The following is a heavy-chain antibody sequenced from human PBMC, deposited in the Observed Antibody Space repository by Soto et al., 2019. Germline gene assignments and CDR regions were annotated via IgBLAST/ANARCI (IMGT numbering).Heavy chain of an antibody. CDR3: AADPLWWVAAAGTKYYGMDV. CDR2: IVVGSGNT. J-gene: IGHJ6*02. V-gene: IGHV1-58*01. CDR1: GYTFTGSA. D-gene: IGHD6-13*01. Sequence: SVKVSCNASGYTFTGSAVQWVRQARGQRLEWIGWIVVGSGNTNYAQKIQERVTITRDMSTSTAYMELGSLRCGDTAVYYCAADPLWWVAAAGTKYYGMDVWGQGTAVGVSS.